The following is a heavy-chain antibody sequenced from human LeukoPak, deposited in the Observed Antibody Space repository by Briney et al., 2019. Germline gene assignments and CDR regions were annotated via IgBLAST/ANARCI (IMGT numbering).Heavy chain of an antibody. Sequence: PGGSLRLSCAASGFIFSSYAMSWVRQAPGKGLEWVSTISGSGGSTYYADSVKGRFTISRDNSKNTVYLQMNSLRAEDTAVYYCSKVGTSGSSGWYEDYWGQGALVTVSS. J-gene: IGHJ4*02. D-gene: IGHD6-19*01. CDR1: GFIFSSYA. CDR2: ISGSGGST. CDR3: SKVGTSGSSGWYEDY. V-gene: IGHV3-23*01.